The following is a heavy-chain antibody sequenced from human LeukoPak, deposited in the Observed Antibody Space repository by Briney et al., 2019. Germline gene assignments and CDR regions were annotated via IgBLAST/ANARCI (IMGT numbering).Heavy chain of an antibody. J-gene: IGHJ4*02. V-gene: IGHV4-39*01. CDR3: ARRYYDSSGYLDY. Sequence: SETLSLTCTVSGGSISSSSYYWGWIRQPPGKGLEWIGSIYYSGSTYYNPSLKSRVTISVDTSKNQFSLKLSSVTAADTAVYYCARRYYDSSGYLDYWGQGTLVTASS. CDR1: GGSISSSSYY. CDR2: IYYSGST. D-gene: IGHD3-22*01.